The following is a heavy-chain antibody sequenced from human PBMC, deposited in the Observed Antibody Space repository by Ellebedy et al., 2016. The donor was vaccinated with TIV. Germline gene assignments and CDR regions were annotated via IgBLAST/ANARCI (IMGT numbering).Heavy chain of an antibody. Sequence: GESLKIFCAASGFTFSSYALNWVRQAPGKGLEWVSAISGSGDTTYYADSVKGRFTISRANSQDTVHLQMNSLRAEDTAVYYCTKRGVGWAAFDIWGPGTMVTVSS. CDR2: ISGSGDTT. V-gene: IGHV3-23*01. J-gene: IGHJ3*02. CDR1: GFTFSSYA. CDR3: TKRGVGWAAFDI. D-gene: IGHD6-19*01.